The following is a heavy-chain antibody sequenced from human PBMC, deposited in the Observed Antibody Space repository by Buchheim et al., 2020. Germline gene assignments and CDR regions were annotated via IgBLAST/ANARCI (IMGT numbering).Heavy chain of an antibody. CDR3: ARGRFCGTDYYCYDS. CDR1: GGSISSGTYY. Sequence: QVQLQESGPGLVKPSQTLSLTCTVSGGSISSGTYYWSWIRQSAGKGLEWIGRIYTSESTNYNPSLKSRVTISIDPSKNQVFLRLRSVTAADTAVYYCARGRFCGTDYYCYDSWGQGTL. D-gene: IGHD2-21*02. J-gene: IGHJ4*02. CDR2: IYTSEST. V-gene: IGHV4-61*02.